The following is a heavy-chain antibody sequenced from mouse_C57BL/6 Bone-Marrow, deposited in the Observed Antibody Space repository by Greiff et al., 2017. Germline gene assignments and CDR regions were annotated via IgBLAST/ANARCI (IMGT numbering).Heavy chain of an antibody. V-gene: IGHV1-4*01. CDR1: GYTFTSYT. J-gene: IGHJ2*01. D-gene: IGHD2-1*01. CDR2: INPSSGYT. Sequence: QVQLQQSGAELARPGASVKMSCKASGYTFTSYTMHWVKQRPGQGLEWIGYINPSSGYTKYNQKFKDKATLTADKSSSTAYMQLSSLTSEDSAVYYCARGLYYGIFDYWGQGTTLTVSS. CDR3: ARGLYYGIFDY.